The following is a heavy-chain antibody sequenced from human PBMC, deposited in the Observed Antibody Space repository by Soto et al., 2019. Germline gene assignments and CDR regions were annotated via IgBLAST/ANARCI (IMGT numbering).Heavy chain of an antibody. CDR3: ARGPTYYDILTGYYRRAYYFDY. V-gene: IGHV4-34*01. D-gene: IGHD3-9*01. Sequence: SETLSLTCAVYGGSFSGYYWSWIRQPPGKGLEWIGEINHSGSTNYNPSLKSRVTISVDTSKSQFSLKLSSVTAADTAVYYCARGPTYYDILTGYYRRAYYFDYWGQGTLVTVS. CDR2: INHSGST. J-gene: IGHJ4*02. CDR1: GGSFSGYY.